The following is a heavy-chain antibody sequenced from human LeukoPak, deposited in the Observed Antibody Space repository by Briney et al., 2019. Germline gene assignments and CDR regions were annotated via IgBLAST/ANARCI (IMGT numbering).Heavy chain of an antibody. CDR3: ATIVVDPGSVYYYMDV. V-gene: IGHV4-38-2*02. J-gene: IGHJ6*03. CDR1: GYSISSGDY. CDR2: IYHSGST. Sequence: SETLSLTCTVSGYSISSGDYWGWIRQPPGKGLEWIGSIYHSGSTYYNPSLKSRVSISVDTSKIQFSLRLSSVTAADTAVYYCATIVVDPGSVYYYMDVWGKGTTVTVSS. D-gene: IGHD2-2*01.